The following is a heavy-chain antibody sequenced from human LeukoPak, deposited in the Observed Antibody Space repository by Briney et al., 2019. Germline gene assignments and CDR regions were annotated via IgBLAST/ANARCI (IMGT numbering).Heavy chain of an antibody. Sequence: PSETLSLTRTVSGGSISSYYWSWIRQPPGKGLEWIGYIYYSGSTNYNPSLKSRVTISVDTSKNQFSLKLSSVTAADTAVYYCARLSYGSRLGVWGQGTTVTVSS. V-gene: IGHV4-59*08. J-gene: IGHJ6*02. D-gene: IGHD3-10*01. CDR2: IYYSGST. CDR1: GGSISSYY. CDR3: ARLSYGSRLGV.